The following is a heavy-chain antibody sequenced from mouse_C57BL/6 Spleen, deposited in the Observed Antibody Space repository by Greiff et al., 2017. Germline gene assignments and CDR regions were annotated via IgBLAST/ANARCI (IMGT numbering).Heavy chain of an antibody. CDR1: GYTFTSYG. V-gene: IGHV1-58*01. CDR2: IYIGNGYT. D-gene: IGHD3-2*02. CDR3: ASVTAQAPPCFAY. J-gene: IGHJ3*01. Sequence: VQLQQSGAELVRPGSSVKMSCKTSGYTFTSYGINWVKQRPGQGLEWIGYIYIGNGYTEYNEKFTGKAPLTSDTSSSTAYMQLSSLTSEDSAIYFCASVTAQAPPCFAYWGQGTLVTVSA.